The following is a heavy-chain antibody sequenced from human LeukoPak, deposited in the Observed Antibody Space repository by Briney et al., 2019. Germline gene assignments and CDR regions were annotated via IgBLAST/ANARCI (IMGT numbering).Heavy chain of an antibody. Sequence: GGSLRLSCAASGLTFSNFSMSWVRQAPGKGLEGVSSIGGSECRTYYAESVQGRFTISRDNSKKTLFLQMNRLRVEDTAVYCCADPPNAGYWGWGALVTVSS. CDR1: GLTFSNFS. V-gene: IGHV3-23*01. J-gene: IGHJ4*02. D-gene: IGHD4/OR15-4a*01. CDR3: ADPPNAGY. CDR2: IGGSECRT.